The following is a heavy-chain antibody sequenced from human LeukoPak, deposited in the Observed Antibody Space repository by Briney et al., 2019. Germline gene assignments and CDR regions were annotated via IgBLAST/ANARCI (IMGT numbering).Heavy chain of an antibody. V-gene: IGHV3-30-3*01. D-gene: IGHD4-17*01. CDR3: SRAWYYGGKGDFDY. CDR2: ISYDGSNK. Sequence: PGGSLRLSCAASGFTFSSYAMHWVRQAPGKGLEWVAVISYDGSNKYYADSVKGRFTISRDNSKNTLYLQMNSLRAEDTAVYYWSRAWYYGGKGDFDYWGQGTLVTVSS. CDR1: GFTFSSYA. J-gene: IGHJ4*02.